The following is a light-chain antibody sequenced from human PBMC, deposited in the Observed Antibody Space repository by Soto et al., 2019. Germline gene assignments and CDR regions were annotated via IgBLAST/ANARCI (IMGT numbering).Light chain of an antibody. CDR2: RAS. J-gene: IGKJ1*01. V-gene: IGKV3-15*01. CDR3: HQYNSWPPWT. CDR1: ESISRN. Sequence: EIVMTQSPATLSVSPGERFTLSCMASESISRNLAWYQQKPCQAPRLLVYRASTRATGVPARFSGSGSGTEFTLTISSLQYEDFAVYYCHQYNSWPPWTFGPGTKVDIK.